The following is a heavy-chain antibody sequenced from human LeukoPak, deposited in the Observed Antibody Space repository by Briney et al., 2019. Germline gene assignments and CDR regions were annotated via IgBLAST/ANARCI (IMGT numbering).Heavy chain of an antibody. Sequence: SETLSLTCAVYGGSYSGYYWSWIRQPPGKGLEWIGEINHSGSTNYSPSLKSRVTISVDTSKNQFSLKLSSVTAADTAVYYCARLPTAFYYYYMDVWGKGTTVTVSS. D-gene: IGHD4-17*01. CDR2: INHSGST. J-gene: IGHJ6*03. CDR3: ARLPTAFYYYYMDV. CDR1: GGSYSGYY. V-gene: IGHV4-34*01.